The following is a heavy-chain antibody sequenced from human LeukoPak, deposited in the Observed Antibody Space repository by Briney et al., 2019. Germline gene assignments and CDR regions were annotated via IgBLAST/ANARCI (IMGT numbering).Heavy chain of an antibody. D-gene: IGHD1-7*01. V-gene: IGHV4-4*09. CDR2: IYINGDT. CDR1: GDSISSFY. CDR3: AKTARTFAS. J-gene: IGHJ5*02. Sequence: SETLSLTCTVSGDSISSFYWSRIRQAPGKGPECIGFIYINGDTSYNPSLKGRATLSLDTSKNQFSLRLTSVTAADTAVYYCAKTARTFASWGPGTLVTVSS.